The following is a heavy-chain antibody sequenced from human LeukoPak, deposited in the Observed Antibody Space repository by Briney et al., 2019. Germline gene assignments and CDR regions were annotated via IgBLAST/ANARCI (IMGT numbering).Heavy chain of an antibody. Sequence: PGGSLRLSCAASGFIFSNFEMNWVRQAPGKGLEWVSYISSSGSTIYYADSVKGRFTISRDNAKDSLYLQMNSLRAEDTAVYFCARERGSGRPAYYYYGMDVWGQGTTVTVSS. CDR2: ISSSGSTI. CDR1: GFIFSNFE. V-gene: IGHV3-48*03. D-gene: IGHD3-10*01. J-gene: IGHJ6*02. CDR3: ARERGSGRPAYYYYGMDV.